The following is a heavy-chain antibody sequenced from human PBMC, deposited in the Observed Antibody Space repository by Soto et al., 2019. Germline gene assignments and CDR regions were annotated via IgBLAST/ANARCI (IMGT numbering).Heavy chain of an antibody. CDR2: ISYDGSNK. V-gene: IGHV3-30*18. Sequence: GASLTLSCAASGFTFSSYGMHCVRQAPGKGLEWWAVISYDGSNKYYADSVKGRFTISRDNSKNTLYLQMKSLRAEGTAVYYCAKDGSSSWTFDYWGQGTLVTVSS. CDR3: AKDGSSSWTFDY. J-gene: IGHJ4*02. CDR1: GFTFSSYG. D-gene: IGHD6-13*01.